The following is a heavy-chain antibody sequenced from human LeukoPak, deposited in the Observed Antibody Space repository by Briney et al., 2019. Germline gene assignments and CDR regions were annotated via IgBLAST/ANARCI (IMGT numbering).Heavy chain of an antibody. D-gene: IGHD6-13*01. CDR3: ATAAGEEVY. CDR1: GFTFHYYG. V-gene: IGHV3-20*04. CDR2: INWKGSTT. Sequence: GGSLRLTCAASGFTFHYYGLAWVRQAPGKGLEWVSGINWKGSTTGYADSVQGRFTISRDNARNSLYLQMDSLRVEDTALYYCATAAGEEVYWGQGTLVTVSS. J-gene: IGHJ4*02.